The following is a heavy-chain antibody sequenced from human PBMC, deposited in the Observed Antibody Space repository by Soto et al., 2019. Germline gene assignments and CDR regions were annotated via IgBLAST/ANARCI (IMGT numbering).Heavy chain of an antibody. D-gene: IGHD4-17*01. Sequence: EVQLVESGGGLVQPGGSLRLSCAVSGFTFGSYWMNWVRLIPGKGLEWVAYIKPDGSATYYVDSVKGRFTISRDNAKNSLYLQMNSLRVEDTSVYYCARDGYGGNSYYYGMDVWGQGTTVTVSS. CDR3: ARDGYGGNSYYYGMDV. J-gene: IGHJ6*02. V-gene: IGHV3-7*01. CDR1: GFTFGSYW. CDR2: IKPDGSAT.